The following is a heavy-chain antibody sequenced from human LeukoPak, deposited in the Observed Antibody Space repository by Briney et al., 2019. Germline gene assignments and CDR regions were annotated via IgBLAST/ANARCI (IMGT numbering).Heavy chain of an antibody. Sequence: GRSLRLSCAASGFTFSSYAMRWVRQAPGKGLEWVTIISYDGSNKYYADSVKGRFTISRDNSKNTLYLQMNSLRTEDTAVYYCARGDKQLVFNRNKGGFDPWGQGTLVTVSS. CDR3: ARGDKQLVFNRNKGGFDP. D-gene: IGHD6-13*01. V-gene: IGHV3-30*04. J-gene: IGHJ5*02. CDR1: GFTFSSYA. CDR2: ISYDGSNK.